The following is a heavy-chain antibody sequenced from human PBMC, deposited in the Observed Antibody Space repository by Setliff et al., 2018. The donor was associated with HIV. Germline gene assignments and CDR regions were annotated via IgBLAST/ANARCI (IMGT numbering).Heavy chain of an antibody. J-gene: IGHJ2*01. V-gene: IGHV4-4*07. CDR2: IYASGRT. CDR3: ARDFRIGWAVQDYWYFDL. Sequence: SETLSLTCTVSGGSISSYYWSWIRQPAGKGLEWIGRIYASGRTNYNPSLKSQVTLSVDTSKNQFSLKLSSVTAADTAVYYCARDFRIGWAVQDYWYFDLWGRGTLVTVSS. CDR1: GGSISSYY. D-gene: IGHD1-26*01.